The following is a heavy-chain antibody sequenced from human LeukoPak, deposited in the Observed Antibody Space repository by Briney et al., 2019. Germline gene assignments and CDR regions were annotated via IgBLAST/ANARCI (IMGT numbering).Heavy chain of an antibody. D-gene: IGHD6-13*01. CDR1: GGTFSSYA. CDR3: ARGNGYSSRGQIDY. CDR2: IIPILGIA. J-gene: IGHJ4*02. V-gene: IGHV1-69*04. Sequence: SVKVSCKASGGTFSSYAISWVRQAPGQGLEWMGRIIPILGIANYAQKFQGRVTITADKSTSTAYMELSSPRSEDTAVYYCARGNGYSSRGQIDYWGQGTLVTVSS.